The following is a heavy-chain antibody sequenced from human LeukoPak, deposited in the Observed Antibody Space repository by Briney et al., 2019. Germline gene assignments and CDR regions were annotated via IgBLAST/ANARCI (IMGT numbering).Heavy chain of an antibody. CDR3: AREDAVSSPGFDS. CDR1: GFSLSHHW. D-gene: IGHD2-8*01. V-gene: IGHV3-7*01. CDR2: IRGVGNDL. J-gene: IGHJ5*01. Sequence: SGGSLRLSCVGSGFSLSHHWINWVRPAPGRGLEWVAKIRGVGNDLYYADSVKDRFTMSRDNLKNSVFLQMNSLRVEDTAVYYCAREDAVSSPGFDSWGQGTLVTVSS.